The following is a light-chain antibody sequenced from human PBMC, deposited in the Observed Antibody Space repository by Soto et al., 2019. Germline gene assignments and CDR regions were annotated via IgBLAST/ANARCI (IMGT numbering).Light chain of an antibody. Sequence: DIVMTQSPDSLAVSLGERATINCKSSQSVLYSANNRNCVAWYQQKPGQPPKLLLYWALTRESGVPDRFSGSGSGTDFTLTISSLQAEDVAVYYCQQYYSTPRTFGQGNKVEIK. V-gene: IGKV4-1*01. CDR1: QSVLYSANNRNC. CDR3: QQYYSTPRT. J-gene: IGKJ1*01. CDR2: WAL.